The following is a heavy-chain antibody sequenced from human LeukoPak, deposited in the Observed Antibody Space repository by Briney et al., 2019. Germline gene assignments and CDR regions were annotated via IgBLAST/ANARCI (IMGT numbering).Heavy chain of an antibody. V-gene: IGHV1-18*01. CDR3: GRELSDIVVVPAAMGNWFDP. J-gene: IGHJ5*02. D-gene: IGHD2-2*01. CDR1: CYTFTSYG. CDR2: ISAYNGNT. Sequence: GASAKASCKASCYTFTSYGISRVRQAPGQGPEWMGWISAYNGNTNYAQKLQGRVNMTTDKSKNTADMAQRNPRCGDPAVYYRGRELSDIVVVPAAMGNWFDPWGEGTLVTVSS.